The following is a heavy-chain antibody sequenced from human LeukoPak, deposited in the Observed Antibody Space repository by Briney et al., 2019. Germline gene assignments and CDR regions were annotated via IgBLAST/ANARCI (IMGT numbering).Heavy chain of an antibody. V-gene: IGHV3-48*04. D-gene: IGHD3-22*01. CDR2: ISSSSSTI. CDR3: AKHARDSSGYRFDY. CDR1: GFTFSSYS. Sequence: GGSLRLSCAASGFTFSSYSMNWVRQAPGKGLEWVSYISSSSSTIYYADSVKGRFTISRDNAKNSLYLQMNSLRAEDTAVYYCAKHARDSSGYRFDYWGQGTLVTVSS. J-gene: IGHJ4*02.